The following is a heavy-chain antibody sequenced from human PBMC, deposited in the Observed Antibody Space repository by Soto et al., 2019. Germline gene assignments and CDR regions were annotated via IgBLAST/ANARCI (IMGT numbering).Heavy chain of an antibody. CDR1: GGSISSGGYY. V-gene: IGHV4-31*03. CDR3: ASESGQYYYGSGSYRRDDAFDI. CDR2: IYYSGST. Sequence: QVQLQESGPGLVKPSQTLSLTCTVSGGSISSGGYYWSWIRQHPGKGLEWIGYIYYSGSTYYNPSLKSRVTISIDTSKNQFSLKLSAVTAADTAVYYCASESGQYYYGSGSYRRDDAFDIWGQGTMVTVSS. J-gene: IGHJ3*02. D-gene: IGHD3-10*01.